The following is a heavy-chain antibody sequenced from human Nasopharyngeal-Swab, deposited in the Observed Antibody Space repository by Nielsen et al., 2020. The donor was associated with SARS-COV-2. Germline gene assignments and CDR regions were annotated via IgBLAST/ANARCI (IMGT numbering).Heavy chain of an antibody. V-gene: IGHV3-21*01. CDR3: ARDQASGVYVLLGGYWFDP. Sequence: WIRQPPGKGLEWVSSLSSSSRSLSSSSSFPVLFTISRDNAKNSLYLQMNSLRAEDTAVYYCARDQASGVYVLLGGYWFDPWGQGTLVTVSS. J-gene: IGHJ5*02. CDR2: LSSSSRSL. D-gene: IGHD3-10*01.